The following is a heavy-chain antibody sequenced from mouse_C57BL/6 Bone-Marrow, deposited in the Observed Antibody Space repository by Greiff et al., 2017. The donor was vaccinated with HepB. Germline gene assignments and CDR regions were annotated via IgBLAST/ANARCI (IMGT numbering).Heavy chain of an antibody. CDR3: ARDDYGSSYGFDY. CDR1: GFTFSSYA. Sequence: EVHLVESGGGLVKPGGSLKLSCAASGFTFSSYAMSWVRQTPEKRLEWVATISDGGSYTYYPDNVKGRFTISRDNAKNNLYLQMSHLKSEDTAMYYCARDDYGSSYGFDYWGQGTTLTVSS. D-gene: IGHD1-1*01. J-gene: IGHJ2*01. CDR2: ISDGGSYT. V-gene: IGHV5-4*01.